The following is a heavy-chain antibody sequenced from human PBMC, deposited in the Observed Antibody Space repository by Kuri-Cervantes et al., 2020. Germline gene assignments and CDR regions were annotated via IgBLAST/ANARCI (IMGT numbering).Heavy chain of an antibody. CDR3: TRYCRTSGRYFDY. CDR2: IYHSGRT. V-gene: IGHV4-38-2*01. CDR1: GYSISSCYY. D-gene: IGHD3-10*01. Sequence: GSLRLSCAVSGYSISSCYYWGWIRQPPGKGLEWIGSIYHSGRTYYNPSLKSRVTMSVDTSNSQFSLKLTSVTAADTAVYWCTRYCRTSGRYFDYWGQGTLVTVSS. J-gene: IGHJ4*02.